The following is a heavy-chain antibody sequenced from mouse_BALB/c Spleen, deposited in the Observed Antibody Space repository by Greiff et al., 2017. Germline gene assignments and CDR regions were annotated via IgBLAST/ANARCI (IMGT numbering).Heavy chain of an antibody. CDR1: GFTFSSYA. D-gene: IGHD2-1*01. CDR3: ARGGFYYGNSYYAMDY. Sequence: EVQLVESGGGLVKPGGSLKLSCAASGFTFSSYAMSWVRQTPEKRLEWVASISSGGSTYYPDSVKGRFTISRDNARNILYLQMSSLRSEDTAMYYCARGGFYYGNSYYAMDYWGQGTSVTVSS. CDR2: ISSGGST. J-gene: IGHJ4*01. V-gene: IGHV5-6-5*01.